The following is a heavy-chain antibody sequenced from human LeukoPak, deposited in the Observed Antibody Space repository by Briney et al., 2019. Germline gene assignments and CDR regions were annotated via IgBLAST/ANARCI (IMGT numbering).Heavy chain of an antibody. V-gene: IGHV1-69*04. CDR3: ARLRFGELNVGKEAFDI. CDR1: GGTFSSYA. Sequence: GSSVKVSCKASGGTFSSYAISWVRQAPGQGLEWMGRIIPILGIANYAQKFQGRVTITADKSTSTAYMELSSLRSEDTAVYYCARLRFGELNVGKEAFDIWGQGTMVTVSS. D-gene: IGHD3-10*01. J-gene: IGHJ3*02. CDR2: IIPILGIA.